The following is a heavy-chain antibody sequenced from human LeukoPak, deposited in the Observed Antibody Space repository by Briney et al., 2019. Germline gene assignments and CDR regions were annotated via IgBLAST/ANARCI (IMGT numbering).Heavy chain of an antibody. CDR1: GYTFTGYY. V-gene: IGHV1-2*04. CDR3: ARDQVRGVNYYYYGMDV. CDR2: INPNSGGT. D-gene: IGHD3-10*01. Sequence: GASVKVSCKASGYTFTGYYMHWVRQAPGQGLEWMGWINPNSGGTNYAQKFQGWVTMTRDTSISTAYMELSRLRSDDTAVYYCARDQVRGVNYYYYGMDVWGQGTTVTVSS. J-gene: IGHJ6*02.